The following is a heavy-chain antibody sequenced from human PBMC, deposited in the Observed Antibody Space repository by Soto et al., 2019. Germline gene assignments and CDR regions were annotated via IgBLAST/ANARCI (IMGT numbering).Heavy chain of an antibody. D-gene: IGHD5-18*01. V-gene: IGHV2-5*01. CDR1: GFSLSTSGVG. CDR2: IYWNDDK. CDR3: AHSGYSYAPSGVDV. J-gene: IGHJ6*02. Sequence: QITLKESGPTLVKPTQTLTLTCTFSGFSLSTSGVGVGWIRQPPGKALEWLALIYWNDDKRYSPSPKSRLTITKDTSKNQVVLTMTNMDPVDTATYYCAHSGYSYAPSGVDVWGQGTTVTVSS.